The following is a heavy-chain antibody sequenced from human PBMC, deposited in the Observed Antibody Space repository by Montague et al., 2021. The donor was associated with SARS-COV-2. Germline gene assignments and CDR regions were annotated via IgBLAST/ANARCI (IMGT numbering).Heavy chain of an antibody. CDR3: VRVTHPRSAWPYYMDV. J-gene: IGHJ6*03. CDR2: INNRGNT. Sequence: SETLSLTCTVSGDSISSSSYYWGWIRQHPGKGLEWIGSINNRGNTYNNPSLRSRVSISVDTSKNQFSLNVRSVTAADTGLFYCVRVTHPRSAWPYYMDVWGKGTTVTVFS. V-gene: IGHV4-39*01. D-gene: IGHD4-11*01. CDR1: GDSISSSSYY.